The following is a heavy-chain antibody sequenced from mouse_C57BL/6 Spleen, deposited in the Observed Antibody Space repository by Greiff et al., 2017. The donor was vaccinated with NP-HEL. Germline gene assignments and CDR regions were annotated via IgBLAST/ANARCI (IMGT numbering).Heavy chain of an antibody. D-gene: IGHD2-1*01. Sequence: EVKVEESGPGMVKPSQSLSLTCTVTGYSITSGYDWHWIRHFPGNKLEWMGYISYSGSTNYNPSLKSRISITHDTSKNHFFLKLNSVTTEDTATYYCARVSVYGTYFDYWGQGTTLTVSS. CDR3: ARVSVYGTYFDY. CDR1: GYSITSGYD. V-gene: IGHV3-1*01. J-gene: IGHJ2*01. CDR2: ISYSGST.